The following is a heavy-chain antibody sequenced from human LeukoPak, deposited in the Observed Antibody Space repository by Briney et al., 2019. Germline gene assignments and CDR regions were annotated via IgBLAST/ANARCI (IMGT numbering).Heavy chain of an antibody. CDR2: IFPILGIT. Sequence: ASVTVSCTASGGTFSSYAISWVRHAPGQGLELMGRIFPILGITNYAQKIQGRVTITADKSTSTAYIELSSLRSEDTAVYYCARESNTKVRGVISYWGQGTRVTVSS. CDR1: GGTFSSYA. CDR3: ARESNTKVRGVISY. D-gene: IGHD3-10*01. V-gene: IGHV1-69*04. J-gene: IGHJ4*02.